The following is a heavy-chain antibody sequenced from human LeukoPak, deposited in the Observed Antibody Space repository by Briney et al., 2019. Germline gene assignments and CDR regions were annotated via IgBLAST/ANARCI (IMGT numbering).Heavy chain of an antibody. V-gene: IGHV4-4*09. CDR3: ARKAPKKGWFDP. Sequence: SETLSLTCTVSGGSNNSYYWSWIRQPPGKGLEWIGYTHPSGNTNYSPSLKSRVTISIDTSRNQFSLKLSSVTAADTAVYYCARKAPKKGWFDPWGQGTLVTVSS. CDR2: THPSGNT. CDR1: GGSNNSYY. J-gene: IGHJ5*02.